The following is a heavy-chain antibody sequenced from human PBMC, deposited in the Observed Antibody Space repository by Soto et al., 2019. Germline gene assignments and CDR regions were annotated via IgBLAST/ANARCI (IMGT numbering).Heavy chain of an antibody. V-gene: IGHV4-34*01. CDR2: INHSGST. D-gene: IGHD1-26*01. CDR3: ARAKWELQFYFDY. J-gene: IGHJ4*02. CDR1: GGSFSGYY. Sequence: SETLSLTCAVYGGSFSGYYWSWIRQPPGKGLEWIGEINHSGSTNYNPSLKSRVTISVDTSKNQFSLKLSSVTAADTAVYYCARAKWELQFYFDYWGQGTLVTVSS.